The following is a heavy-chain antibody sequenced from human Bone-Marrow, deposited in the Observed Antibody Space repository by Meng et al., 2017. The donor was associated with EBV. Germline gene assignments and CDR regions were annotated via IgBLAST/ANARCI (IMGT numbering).Heavy chain of an antibody. Sequence: VLLQEAGPGLVKPSQTLSLTCAVSGGSISSGGYYWSWIRQSPGKGLEWIGYIYYSGSTYYNPSLKSRVTISVDTSKNQFSLKLSSVTAADTAVYYCARADDGDYYFDYWGQGTLVTVSS. CDR1: GGSISSGGYY. CDR3: ARADDGDYYFDY. D-gene: IGHD4-17*01. V-gene: IGHV4-30-4*01. CDR2: IYYSGST. J-gene: IGHJ4*02.